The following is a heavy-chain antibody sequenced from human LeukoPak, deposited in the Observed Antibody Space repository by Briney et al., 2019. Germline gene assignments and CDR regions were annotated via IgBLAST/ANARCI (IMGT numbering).Heavy chain of an antibody. CDR3: ARHVDYGGNKPFDY. V-gene: IGHV5-51*01. CDR1: GYSFTSYW. J-gene: IGHJ4*02. Sequence: GESLKISCECSGYSFTSYWIGWVCQMPRRGLECMGIIYPGDSDTRYSPSFQGQVTISADKSISTAYLQWSSLKASDTAMYYCARHVDYGGNKPFDYWGQGTLVTVSS. D-gene: IGHD4-23*01. CDR2: IYPGDSDT.